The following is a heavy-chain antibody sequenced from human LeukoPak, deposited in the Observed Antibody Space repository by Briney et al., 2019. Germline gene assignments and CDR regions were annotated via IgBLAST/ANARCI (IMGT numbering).Heavy chain of an antibody. D-gene: IGHD1-26*01. CDR2: ISSSSSTI. J-gene: IGHJ3*02. CDR1: GFTFSSYS. CDR3: ARVAYMGATYAFDI. V-gene: IGHV3-48*01. Sequence: GGFLRLSCAASGFTFSSYSMNWVRQAPGKGLEWVSYISSSSSTIYYADSVKGRFTISRDNAKNSLYLQMNSLRAEDTAVYYCARVAYMGATYAFDIWGQGTMVTVSS.